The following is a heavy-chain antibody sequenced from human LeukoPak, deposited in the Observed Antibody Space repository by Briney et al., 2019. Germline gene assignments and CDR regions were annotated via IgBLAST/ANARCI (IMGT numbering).Heavy chain of an antibody. Sequence: SETLSLTCAVYGGSFSGYYWSWIRQPPGKGLEWIGEINHSGSTNYNPSLKSRVTISVDTSKNQFSLKLSSVTAADTAVYYYARGSTVTRYFDYWGQGTLVTVSS. CDR1: GGSFSGYY. J-gene: IGHJ4*02. CDR2: INHSGST. V-gene: IGHV4-34*01. D-gene: IGHD4-11*01. CDR3: ARGSTVTRYFDY.